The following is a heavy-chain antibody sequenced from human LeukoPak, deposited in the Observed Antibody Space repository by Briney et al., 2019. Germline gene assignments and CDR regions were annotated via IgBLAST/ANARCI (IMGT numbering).Heavy chain of an antibody. Sequence: PGGSLRLSCVASGFTFSRNWMSWVRQAPGKGLEWVANIKQDGSEKYYVDSVKGRFTISRDNAKNSLYLQMNSLRAEDTAVYYCARDGVTMVRGAFDYWGQGTLVTVSS. CDR2: IKQDGSEK. D-gene: IGHD3-10*01. V-gene: IGHV3-7*01. CDR3: ARDGVTMVRGAFDY. CDR1: GFTFSRNW. J-gene: IGHJ4*02.